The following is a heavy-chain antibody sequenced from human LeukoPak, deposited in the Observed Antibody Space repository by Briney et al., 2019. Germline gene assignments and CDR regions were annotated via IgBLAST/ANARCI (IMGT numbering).Heavy chain of an antibody. J-gene: IGHJ4*02. CDR1: GGSISSYY. V-gene: IGHV4-59*01. CDR2: VYYSGST. D-gene: IGHD6-13*01. Sequence: PSETLSLTCTVSGGSISSYYWTWIRQPPGKGLEWIWFVYYSGSTNYNPSLKSRVAISVDTFKNQFSLRLSSVTAADTAVYYCARFGSAGTLDYWGQGTLVTVSS. CDR3: ARFGSAGTLDY.